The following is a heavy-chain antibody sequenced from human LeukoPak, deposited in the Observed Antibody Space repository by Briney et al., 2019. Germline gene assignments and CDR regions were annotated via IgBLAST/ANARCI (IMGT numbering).Heavy chain of an antibody. CDR3: ARDNWNYGSSMDV. J-gene: IGHJ6*02. V-gene: IGHV4-59*01. D-gene: IGHD1-7*01. CDR2: IYYSGST. Sequence: PSETLSLTCTVSAGSINNYYWSWIRQPPGKGLEWIGYIYYSGSTNYNPSLKSRVTISVDTSKKQVSLNLSSVTAADTAVYYCARDNWNYGSSMDVWGQGTTVTVSS. CDR1: AGSINNYY.